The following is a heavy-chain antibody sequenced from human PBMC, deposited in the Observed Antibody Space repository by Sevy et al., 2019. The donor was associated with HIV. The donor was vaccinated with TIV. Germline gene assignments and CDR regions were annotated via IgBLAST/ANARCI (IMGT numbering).Heavy chain of an antibody. J-gene: IGHJ6*02. D-gene: IGHD3-3*01. CDR3: ARGFNYDFWSGYISGYYYYGMDV. Sequence: SETLSLTCTVSGGSISSYYWSWIRQPPGKGLEWIGYIYYSGSTNYNPSLKSRVTISVDTSKNQFSLKLSSVTAADTAVYYCARGFNYDFWSGYISGYYYYGMDVLGQGTTVTVSS. CDR2: IYYSGST. V-gene: IGHV4-59*01. CDR1: GGSISSYY.